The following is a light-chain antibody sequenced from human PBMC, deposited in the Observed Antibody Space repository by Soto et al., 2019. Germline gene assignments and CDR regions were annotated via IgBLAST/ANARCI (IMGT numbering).Light chain of an antibody. CDR1: QDISNN. CDR2: DAS. J-gene: IGKJ3*01. V-gene: IGKV1-33*01. CDR3: QQYDHLP. Sequence: DIQMTQSPSSLSASVGDRVTITCQASQDISNNLNWYQQKPGKAPKLLIYDASNLETGVPSRFSGSGSGTDFTFTISSLQPEDIATYYCQQYDHLPFGPGTKVDIK.